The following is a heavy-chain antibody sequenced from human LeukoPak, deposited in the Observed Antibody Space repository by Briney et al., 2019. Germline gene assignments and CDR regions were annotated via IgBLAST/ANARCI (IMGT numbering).Heavy chain of an antibody. Sequence: GGSLRPSCAASGFNFDDYAMDWVRQAPGRGLEWVSLISGDGGITYYADFVKGRFTISRDNSKNSLYLQMNSLRTEDTALYYCAKPQHYGRGDFDYWGQGTLVTVSS. J-gene: IGHJ4*02. V-gene: IGHV3-43*02. D-gene: IGHD3-10*01. CDR1: GFNFDDYA. CDR3: AKPQHYGRGDFDY. CDR2: ISGDGGIT.